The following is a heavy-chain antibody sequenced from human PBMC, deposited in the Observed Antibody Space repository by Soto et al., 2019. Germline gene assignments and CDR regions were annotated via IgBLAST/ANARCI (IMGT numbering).Heavy chain of an antibody. J-gene: IGHJ6*01. CDR3: ARGDPLLWFGEKVYYGMEV. CDR1: GGSISSYY. CDR2: IYYSGST. D-gene: IGHD3-10*01. Sequence: QVQLQESGPGLVKPSETLSLTCTVSGGSISSYYWSWIRQPPGKGLEWIGYIYYSGSTNYNPTLMSRVTISVDTSKNQFSLKLSSVTAAETAVYYCARGDPLLWFGEKVYYGMEVW. V-gene: IGHV4-59*01.